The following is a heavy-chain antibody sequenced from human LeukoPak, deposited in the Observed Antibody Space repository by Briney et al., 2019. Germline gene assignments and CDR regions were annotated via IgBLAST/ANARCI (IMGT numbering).Heavy chain of an antibody. Sequence: GRSLRPSCAPSGFTFTSYSMNWVRQAPGKGLEWVSSISSSSTYIYYTDSGKGRLTLYRDNAKHSMYLQINRLTAEQPGVSYCARDGSSPTCYWGQGTLVTVSS. CDR2: ISSSSTYI. J-gene: IGHJ4*02. CDR3: ARDGSSPTCY. V-gene: IGHV3-21*01. CDR1: GFTFTSYS. D-gene: IGHD6-19*01.